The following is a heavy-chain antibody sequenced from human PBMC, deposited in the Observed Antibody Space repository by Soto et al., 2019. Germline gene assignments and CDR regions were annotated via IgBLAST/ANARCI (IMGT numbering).Heavy chain of an antibody. CDR2: ISSSSSTI. CDR1: GFTFSSYS. Sequence: EVQLVESGGGLVQPGGSLRLSCEASGFTFSSYSMNWVRQAPGKGLEWVSYISSSSSTIYYADAVKGRFTISRDNAKNSLYLQMNSLRAEDMAVYYCARASAILTGYFDYWGQGNLVTVSS. V-gene: IGHV3-48*01. D-gene: IGHD3-9*01. CDR3: ARASAILTGYFDY. J-gene: IGHJ4*02.